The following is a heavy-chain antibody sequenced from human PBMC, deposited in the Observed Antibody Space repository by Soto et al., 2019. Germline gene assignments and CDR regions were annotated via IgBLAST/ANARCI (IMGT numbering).Heavy chain of an antibody. Sequence: SQTLSLTCAISGDSVSSISAAWNWIRQSPSRGREWLGRTYYRSKWYNDYAVSVKSLITINPDTSKNQFSLQLNSVTAEDTAVYYCARELPIFGVVIFCGMDVWGQGTTVTVSS. CDR3: ARELPIFGVVIFCGMDV. CDR1: GDSVSSISAA. V-gene: IGHV6-1*01. CDR2: TYYRSKWYN. D-gene: IGHD3-3*01. J-gene: IGHJ6*02.